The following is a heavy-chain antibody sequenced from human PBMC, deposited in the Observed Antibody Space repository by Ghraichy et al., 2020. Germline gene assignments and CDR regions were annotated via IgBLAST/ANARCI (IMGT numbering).Heavy chain of an antibody. D-gene: IGHD3-3*01. CDR2: ISFDGSYK. J-gene: IGHJ4*02. CDR1: GFTFSSYA. Sequence: GGSLRLSCAASGFTFSSYAVHWVRQAPGKGLEWVAVISFDGSYKYYADSVKGRFTISRDNSKNTLYLQMNSLRVEDTAVYYCAIDRTPYGVSIRGVLDFWGQGTLFTVSS. CDR3: AIDRTPYGVSIRGVLDF. V-gene: IGHV3-30*01.